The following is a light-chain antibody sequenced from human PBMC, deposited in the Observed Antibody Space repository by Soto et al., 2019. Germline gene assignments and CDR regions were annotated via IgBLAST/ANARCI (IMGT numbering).Light chain of an antibody. CDR3: QKYETFSGT. V-gene: IGKV1-5*01. Sequence: DIQMTPSPSSLSASVVYIFTITCLASQSISSYLNWYQQKPGKAPKLLIYDASALPRGVPSRFSGSGSGTKFTLTIASLQPDDFATYYCQKYETFSGTCGPGTKGAIK. CDR1: QSISSY. J-gene: IGKJ1*01. CDR2: DAS.